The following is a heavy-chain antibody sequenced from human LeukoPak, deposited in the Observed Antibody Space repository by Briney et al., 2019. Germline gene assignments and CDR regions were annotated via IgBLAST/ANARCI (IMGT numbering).Heavy chain of an antibody. D-gene: IGHD3-22*01. J-gene: IGHJ4*02. CDR1: GDSISSYY. CDR2: IYYSGST. CDR3: AREGYYDSSGYYRFDY. Sequence: SETLSLTCTVSGDSISSYYWTWIRQPPGKGLEWIGYIYYSGSTNYNPSLKSRVTISVDTSKNQFSLKLSSVTAADTAVYYCAREGYYDSSGYYRFDYWGQGTLVTVSS. V-gene: IGHV4-59*01.